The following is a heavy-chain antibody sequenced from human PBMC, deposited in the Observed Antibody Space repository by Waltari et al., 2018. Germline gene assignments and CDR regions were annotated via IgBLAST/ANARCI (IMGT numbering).Heavy chain of an antibody. Sequence: KPSGTLSLTCAVSGGSLRSTNWWSWVRQPPGRGLEWIGEIYHNGSTSYNPSLGRRVTVSVDKSKNQFSLKVTSVTAADTAVYYCARDAIRAALDHWGPGILVTVSS. CDR2: IYHNGST. J-gene: IGHJ4*02. CDR1: GGSLRSTNW. V-gene: IGHV4-4*02. CDR3: ARDAIRAALDH. D-gene: IGHD6-25*01.